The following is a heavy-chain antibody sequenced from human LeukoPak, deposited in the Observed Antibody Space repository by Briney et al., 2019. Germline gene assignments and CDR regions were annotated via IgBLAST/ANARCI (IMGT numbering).Heavy chain of an antibody. CDR1: GYTLTELS. CDR3: ARHVRARPKGGGVGAMVDY. J-gene: IGHJ4*02. V-gene: IGHV1-46*01. D-gene: IGHD1-26*01. Sequence: ASVKVSCKVSGYTLTELSMHWVRQAPGQGLEWMGIINPSGGSTSYAQKFQGRVTMTRDTSTSTVYMELSSLRSEDTAVYYCARHVRARPKGGGVGAMVDYWGQGTLVTVYS. CDR2: INPSGGST.